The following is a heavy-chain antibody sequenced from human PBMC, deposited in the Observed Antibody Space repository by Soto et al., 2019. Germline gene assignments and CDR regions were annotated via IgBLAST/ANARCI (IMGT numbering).Heavy chain of an antibody. D-gene: IGHD2-8*01. CDR3: AMVDVYVTPSPQDV. Sequence: ASVKVSCKASGYSFTRYGIAWARQAPGQGLEWMGWINTYNGNTNYAQNLQGRVTLTTDTSTSTAYMELTSLRSNDTAIYYCAMVDVYVTPSPQDVWGKGTTVTV. V-gene: IGHV1-18*01. CDR1: GYSFTRYG. CDR2: INTYNGNT. J-gene: IGHJ6*03.